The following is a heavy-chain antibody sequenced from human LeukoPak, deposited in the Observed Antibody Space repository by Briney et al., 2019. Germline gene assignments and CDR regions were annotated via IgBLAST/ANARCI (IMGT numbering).Heavy chain of an antibody. D-gene: IGHD7-27*01. J-gene: IGHJ4*02. CDR2: IYRGGST. CDR1: GFSFSDYY. Sequence: GGSLRLSCAASGFSFSDYYMSWIRQAPGKGLEWVSVIYRGGSTYYADSVKGRFTISRDNSKNTLYLHMNSLRAEDTAVYYCAKVPNWQSRYFDHWGQGAQVTVSS. CDR3: AKVPNWQSRYFDH. V-gene: IGHV3-53*01.